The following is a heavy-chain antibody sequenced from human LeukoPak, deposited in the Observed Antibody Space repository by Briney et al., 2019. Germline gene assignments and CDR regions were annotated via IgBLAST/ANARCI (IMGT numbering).Heavy chain of an antibody. CDR3: ARAYSTEKDYDILTGPID. CDR1: GGSISSGSYY. Sequence: SETLSLTCTVSGGSISSGSYYWRWIRQPAGKGLEWIGRIYTSGSTNYNPSLKSRVTISVDTSKNQFSLKLSSVTAADTAVYYCARAYSTEKDYDILTGPIDWGQGTLVTVSS. CDR2: IYTSGST. D-gene: IGHD3-9*01. J-gene: IGHJ4*02. V-gene: IGHV4-61*02.